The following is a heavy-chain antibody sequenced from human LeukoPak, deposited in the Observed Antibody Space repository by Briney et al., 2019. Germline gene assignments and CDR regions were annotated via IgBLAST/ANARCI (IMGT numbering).Heavy chain of an antibody. Sequence: GGSLRLSCVASGFALSIYWMDCVRQAPGKGPVWISHISGDGSRTSYADSVKGRFTIFRDNAKNTLYLQMNSLRAEDMTVYYCGRNRGYDALDYWGQGTLVTVSS. CDR1: GFALSIYW. CDR3: GRNRGYDALDY. D-gene: IGHD5-12*01. V-gene: IGHV3-74*01. J-gene: IGHJ4*02. CDR2: ISGDGSRT.